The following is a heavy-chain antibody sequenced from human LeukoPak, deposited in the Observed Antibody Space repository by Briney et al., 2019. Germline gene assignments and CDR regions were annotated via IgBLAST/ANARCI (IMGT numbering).Heavy chain of an antibody. J-gene: IGHJ5*02. CDR1: GGSISSYY. CDR2: IYTSGST. V-gene: IGHV4-4*07. CDR3: ARGGNSEGWFDP. D-gene: IGHD4-23*01. Sequence: SETLSLTCTVSGGSISSYYWSWIRQPAGKGLEWIGRIYTSGSTNYNPSLKSRVTISVDTSKNQFSLKMSSVTAADTAVYFCARGGNSEGWFDPWGQGTLVTVSS.